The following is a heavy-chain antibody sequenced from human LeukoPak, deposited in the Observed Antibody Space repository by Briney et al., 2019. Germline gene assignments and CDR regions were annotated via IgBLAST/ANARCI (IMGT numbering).Heavy chain of an antibody. V-gene: IGHV1-69*13. D-gene: IGHD3-10*01. CDR2: ILPIFGTA. J-gene: IGHJ6*02. CDR3: ARVEYYDSGSSYYYYGMDV. CDR1: GGTFSNYA. Sequence: RASVKVSCKASGGTFSNYAISWVRQAPGQGLEWMGGILPIFGTANYAQKFQGRVTITADESTSTAYMVLSSLRSEDTAVHYCARVEYYDSGSSYYYYGMDVWGQGTTVTVSS.